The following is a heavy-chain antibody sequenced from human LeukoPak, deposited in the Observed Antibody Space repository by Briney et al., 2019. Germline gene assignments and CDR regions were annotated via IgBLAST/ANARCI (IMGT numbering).Heavy chain of an antibody. D-gene: IGHD3-3*01. J-gene: IGHJ4*02. CDR1: GFTFSSYA. Sequence: GGSLRLSCAASGFTFSSYAMHWVRQAPGKGLEWVAVISYDGSNRYYADSVKGRFTISRDNSKNTLYLQMNSLRAEDTAVYYCARGGTTIFGVVRGSFDYWGQGTLVTVSS. V-gene: IGHV3-30-3*01. CDR3: ARGGTTIFGVVRGSFDY. CDR2: ISYDGSNR.